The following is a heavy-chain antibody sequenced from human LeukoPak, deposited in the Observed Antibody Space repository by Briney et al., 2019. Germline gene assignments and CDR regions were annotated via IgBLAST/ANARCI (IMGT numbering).Heavy chain of an antibody. D-gene: IGHD3-22*01. CDR2: ISAYNGNT. V-gene: IGHV1-18*01. CDR1: GYTFTSYG. J-gene: IGHJ4*02. CDR3: ARTSPYYYDSSGYYGGYYFDY. Sequence: ASVKVSCKASGYTFTSYGISWVQQAPGQGLEWMGWISAYNGNTNYAQKLQGRVTMTTDTSTSTAYMELRSLRSDDTAVYYCARTSPYYYDSSGYYGGYYFDYWGQGTLVTVSS.